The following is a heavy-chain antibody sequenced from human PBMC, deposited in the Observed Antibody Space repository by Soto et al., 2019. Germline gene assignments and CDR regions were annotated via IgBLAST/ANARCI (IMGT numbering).Heavy chain of an antibody. CDR2: IYPGDSDT. J-gene: IGHJ4*02. Sequence: LGESLKISCKASGYTFTNYWVGWVRQMPGKGLEWMGIIYPGDSDTRYSPSFQGQVTISVDKSISTAYLQWSSLKASDTAMYYCARRITVSGSYCFDYWGQGTLVTVSS. D-gene: IGHD6-19*01. V-gene: IGHV5-51*01. CDR1: GYTFTNYW. CDR3: ARRITVSGSYCFDY.